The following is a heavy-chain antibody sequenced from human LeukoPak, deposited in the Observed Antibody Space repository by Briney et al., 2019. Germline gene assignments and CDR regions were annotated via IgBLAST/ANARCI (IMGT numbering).Heavy chain of an antibody. CDR1: GFTFSSYW. Sequence: GGSLRLSCAASGFTFSSYWMSWVRQAPGKGLEWVAVISYDGSNKYYADSVKGRFTISRDNSKNTLYLQMNSLRAEDTAVYYCARGDPYDDYFDYWGQGTLVTVSS. CDR3: ARGDPYDDYFDY. V-gene: IGHV3-30*03. CDR2: ISYDGSNK. D-gene: IGHD1-1*01. J-gene: IGHJ4*02.